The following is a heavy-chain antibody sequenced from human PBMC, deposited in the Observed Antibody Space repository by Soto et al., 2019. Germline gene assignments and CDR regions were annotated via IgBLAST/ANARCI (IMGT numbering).Heavy chain of an antibody. D-gene: IGHD2-8*02. V-gene: IGHV4-4*07. Sequence: QVQLQESGPGLMKPSETLSLTGSVPGAPTAGSSYWGWFRQPAGRGREWIGRFSLSGTTNYTPSLRSRVTMSADVSKNQFSLRLTSVTAADTALYYCARGMTPPGAPAWYYFDSWGQGTLVTVSS. CDR2: FSLSGTT. CDR3: ARGMTPPGAPAWYYFDS. J-gene: IGHJ4*02. CDR1: GAPTAGSSY.